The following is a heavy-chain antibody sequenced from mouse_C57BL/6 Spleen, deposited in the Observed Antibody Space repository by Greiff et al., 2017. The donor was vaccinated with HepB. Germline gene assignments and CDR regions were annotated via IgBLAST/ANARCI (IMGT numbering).Heavy chain of an antibody. CDR3: TRKRDYYGSSLGFDD. CDR1: GFTFSSYA. V-gene: IGHV5-9-1*02. J-gene: IGHJ2*01. D-gene: IGHD1-1*01. Sequence: VQLKESGEGLVKPGGSLKLSCAASGFTFSSYAMPWVRQTPEKRLEWVAYISSGGAYIYYADTVKGRFTISRDNTRNTLYLQMSSLKSEDTAMYYCTRKRDYYGSSLGFDDWGQGTTLTVSS. CDR2: ISSGGAYI.